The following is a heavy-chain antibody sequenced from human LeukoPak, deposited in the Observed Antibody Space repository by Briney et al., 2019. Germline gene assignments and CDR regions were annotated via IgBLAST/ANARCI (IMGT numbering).Heavy chain of an antibody. CDR2: IYYSGTS. CDR1: GGSISSYY. V-gene: IGHV4-59*01. D-gene: IGHD3-10*01. CDR3: ARDQRTYYLGSGSYYKVGRLDF. Sequence: PSETLSLTCTVSGGSISSYYWSWIRQPPGKGLEWIGYIYYSGTSNYNPSLKSRVTISVDTSKNQFSLKLNSVIAADTAVYYCARDQRTYYLGSGSYYKVGRLDFWGQGTLVTVSS. J-gene: IGHJ4*02.